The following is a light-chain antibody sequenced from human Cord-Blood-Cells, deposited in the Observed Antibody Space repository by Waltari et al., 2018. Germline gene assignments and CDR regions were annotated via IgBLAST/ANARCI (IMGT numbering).Light chain of an antibody. CDR2: EVS. CDR1: SSDVGCYNL. J-gene: IGLJ1*01. CDR3: CSYAGSSTFYV. V-gene: IGLV2-23*02. Sequence: QSALTQPASVSRSPGQSITISCTGTSSDVGCYNLVSWYQQHPGKAPKLMIYEVSKRPSGVSNRFSGSKSGNTASLTISGLQAEDEADYYCCSYAGSSTFYVFGTGTKVTVL.